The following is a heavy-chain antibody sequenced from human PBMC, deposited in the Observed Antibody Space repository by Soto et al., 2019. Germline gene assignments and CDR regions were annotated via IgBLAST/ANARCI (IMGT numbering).Heavy chain of an antibody. V-gene: IGHV5-10-1*01. Sequence: PGESLKISCKGCGYSFTSYWISWVRQMPGKGLEWMGRIDPSDSYTNYSPSFQGHVTISADKSISTAYLQWSSLKASDTAMYYCARLSGRGYSYAPADYWGQGTLVTVSS. D-gene: IGHD5-18*01. J-gene: IGHJ4*02. CDR3: ARLSGRGYSYAPADY. CDR1: GYSFTSYW. CDR2: IDPSDSYT.